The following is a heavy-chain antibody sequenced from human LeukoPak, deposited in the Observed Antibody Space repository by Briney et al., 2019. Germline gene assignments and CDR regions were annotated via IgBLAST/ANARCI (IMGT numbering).Heavy chain of an antibody. J-gene: IGHJ4*02. D-gene: IGHD2/OR15-2a*01. CDR3: AKALLLPPNRYYFDY. Sequence: GSLRLSCAASGFTFSSYAMSWVRQAPGKGLEWVSAISGSGGSTYYADSVKGRFTISRDNSKNTLYLQMNSLRAEDTAVYYCAKALLLPPNRYYFDYWGQGTLVTVSS. CDR2: ISGSGGST. V-gene: IGHV3-23*01. CDR1: GFTFSSYA.